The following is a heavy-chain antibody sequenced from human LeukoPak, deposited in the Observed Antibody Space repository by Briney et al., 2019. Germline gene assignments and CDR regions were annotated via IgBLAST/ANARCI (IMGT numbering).Heavy chain of an antibody. V-gene: IGHV4-39*01. CDR2: IYYSGST. CDR1: GGSISSSSYY. J-gene: IGHJ4*02. D-gene: IGHD3-22*01. CDR3: ARLYTDYYDSSGVDY. Sequence: SETLSLTCTVSGGSISSSSYYWGWIRQPPGKGLEWIGSIYYSGSTYYNPSLKSRVTISVDTSKNQFPLKLSSVTAADTAVYYCARLYTDYYDSSGVDYWGQGTLVTVSS.